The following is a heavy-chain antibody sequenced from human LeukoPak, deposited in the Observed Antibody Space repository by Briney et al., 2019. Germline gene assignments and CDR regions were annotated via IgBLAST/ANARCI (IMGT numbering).Heavy chain of an antibody. V-gene: IGHV3-48*01. CDR1: GFTFSDYS. Sequence: GGSLRLSCAASGFTFSDYSMNWVRQAPGKGLEWVSYINPNSRTIYYADSVKGRFTISRDNSKNTLYLQMGSQRAEDMAVYYCARNRYYDFWSGYRDTGFDPWGQGTLVTVSS. J-gene: IGHJ5*02. D-gene: IGHD3-3*01. CDR2: INPNSRTI. CDR3: ARNRYYDFWSGYRDTGFDP.